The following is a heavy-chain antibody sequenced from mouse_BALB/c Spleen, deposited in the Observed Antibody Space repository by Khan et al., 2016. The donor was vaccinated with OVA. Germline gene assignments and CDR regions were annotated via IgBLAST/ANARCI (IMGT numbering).Heavy chain of an antibody. J-gene: IGHJ4*01. CDR2: IWGGGST. CDR3: AKGVWSYYFALDY. CDR1: GFSLTDYG. V-gene: IGHV2-6-5*01. Sequence: QVQLKESGPGLVAPSQSLSITCTVSGFSLTDYGVSWIRQLPGKGLEWLGVIWGGGSTYYNSALNSRLSISKDNSKSQVLLKMSSLQTDDTAMYYCAKGVWSYYFALDYWGQGTSVTVSS.